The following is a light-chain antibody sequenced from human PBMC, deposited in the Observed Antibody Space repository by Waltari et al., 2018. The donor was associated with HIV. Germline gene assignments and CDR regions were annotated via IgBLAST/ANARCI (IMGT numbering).Light chain of an antibody. V-gene: IGLV2-14*01. CDR1: SSDVGSYNY. J-gene: IGLJ3*02. CDR2: EVT. CDR3: SSFTASGTQV. Sequence: QSALAQPASVSGSPGQSITISCTGTSSDVGSYNYVSWYQHHPGKAPKLMIYEVTSRPSGAATRVSGSKSGNPASLTIPGLQAEDDAYYYCSSFTASGTQVFGGGTKLTVL.